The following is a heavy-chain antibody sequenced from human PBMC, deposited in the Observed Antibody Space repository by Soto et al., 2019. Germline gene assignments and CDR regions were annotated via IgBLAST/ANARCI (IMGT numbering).Heavy chain of an antibody. CDR1: GYSFTNYG. Sequence: QLVESGVGVEQPGASVKVSCKASGYSFTNYGIPWVRQAPGKGLEWVGWISAYNGNTNYAEKFQGRVTMTTDASTSTAYLELRSLRSDDTAVYYCARDRGVAPPVAGNTHYYYYMDVWGKGTTVTVSS. CDR3: ARDRGVAPPVAGNTHYYYYMDV. D-gene: IGHD6-19*01. V-gene: IGHV1-18*01. CDR2: ISAYNGNT. J-gene: IGHJ6*03.